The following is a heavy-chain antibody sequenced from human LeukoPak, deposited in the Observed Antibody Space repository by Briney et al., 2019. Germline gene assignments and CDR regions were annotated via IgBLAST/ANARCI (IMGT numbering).Heavy chain of an antibody. J-gene: IGHJ4*02. Sequence: PGGSLRLSCAGSGFIFSNYWVHWVRQAPGKELVWVARIDVVGTRTDYADSVRGRFTISRDNAKNTIYLQMKSLTADDTAVYYCVRSMSGRNDFWGQGTVVSVSS. V-gene: IGHV3-74*01. CDR1: GFIFSNYW. CDR2: IDVVGTRT. CDR3: VRSMSGRNDF. D-gene: IGHD3-3*01.